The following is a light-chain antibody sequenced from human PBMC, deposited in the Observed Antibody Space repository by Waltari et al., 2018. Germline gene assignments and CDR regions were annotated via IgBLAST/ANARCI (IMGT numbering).Light chain of an antibody. CDR3: SAWDSSLSVWV. CDR1: SNNVGNQG. J-gene: IGLJ3*02. Sequence: QAGLTQPPSVSKGLRQTATLTCTGNSNNVGNQGAAWLQQHQGHPPKLLSYRSNNRPAGISERLSAYRSGNTASLTITGLQPEDEGDYYCSAWDSSLSVWVFGGGTKLTVL. V-gene: IGLV10-54*01. CDR2: RSN.